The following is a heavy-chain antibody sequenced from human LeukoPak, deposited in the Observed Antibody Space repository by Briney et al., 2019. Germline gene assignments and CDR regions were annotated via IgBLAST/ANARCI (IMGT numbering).Heavy chain of an antibody. CDR2: IDPNSGGT. CDR1: GYNFNTYY. CDR3: AREGYRTSIDHYYYFMDV. J-gene: IGHJ6*03. D-gene: IGHD6-13*01. V-gene: IGHV1-2*02. Sequence: ASVNVSCKASGYNFNTYYIHWVRQAPGQGLEWMGWIDPNSGGTIYAQNFQGRVTMTRDTSIITAYMELSSLRSDDTAIYYCAREGYRTSIDHYYYFMDVWGKGTTVTVSS.